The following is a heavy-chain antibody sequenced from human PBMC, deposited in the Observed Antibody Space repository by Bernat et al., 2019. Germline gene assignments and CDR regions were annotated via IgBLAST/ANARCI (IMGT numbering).Heavy chain of an antibody. D-gene: IGHD5-18*01. CDR2: IWYDGSNK. CDR1: GFTFSSYG. CDR3: ARGPHRRGYSYGTFDP. J-gene: IGHJ5*02. V-gene: IGHV3-33*01. Sequence: VQLVESGGGVVQPGRSLRLSCAASGFTFSSYGMHWVRQAPGKGLEWVAVIWYDGSNKYYADSVKGRFTISRDNSKNTLYLQMNSLRAEDTAVYYCARGPHRRGYSYGTFDPWGQGTLVTVSS.